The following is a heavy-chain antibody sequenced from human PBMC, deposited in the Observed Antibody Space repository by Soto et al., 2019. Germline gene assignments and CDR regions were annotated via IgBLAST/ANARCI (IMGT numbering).Heavy chain of an antibody. CDR3: ARTTYGDYYYYFKDV. J-gene: IGHJ6*03. V-gene: IGHV4-59*01. D-gene: IGHD4-17*01. CDR1: GGSISSYY. CDR2: IYYSGST. Sequence: SETLSLTCTVSGGSISSYYWSWIRQPPGKGLEWIGYIYYSGSTNYNPSLKSRVTISVDTSKNQFSLKLSSVTAADTAVYYCARTTYGDYYYYFKDVWGKGTSVTVSS.